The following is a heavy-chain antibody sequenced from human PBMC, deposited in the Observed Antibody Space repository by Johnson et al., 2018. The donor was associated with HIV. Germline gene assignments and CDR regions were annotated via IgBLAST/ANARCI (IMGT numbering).Heavy chain of an antibody. V-gene: IGHV3-64*01. Sequence: VQLVESGGGVVRPGGSLRLSCAASGLTFSSYAMHWVRQAPGKGLEYVSAISSDGGSSYSANSVKGRFTISRDNSKNTLYLQMGSLRAEDMAVYYCARDAVTPIWGQGTMVTVSS. D-gene: IGHD4-17*01. CDR2: ISSDGGSS. CDR3: ARDAVTPI. J-gene: IGHJ3*02. CDR1: GLTFSSYA.